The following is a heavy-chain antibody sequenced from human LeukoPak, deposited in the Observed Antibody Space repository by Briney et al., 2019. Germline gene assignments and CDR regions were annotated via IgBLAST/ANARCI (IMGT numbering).Heavy chain of an antibody. Sequence: PSETLSLTCTVSGGSISTSSYYWGWIRQPPGKGLEWIGSIYYSGSTSYNPSLRSRVTISVDTSKNQFSLKLSSVTAADTAVYYCARPANAGSLFDYWGPGTLVTVPS. D-gene: IGHD6-13*01. CDR2: IYYSGST. CDR1: GGSISTSSYY. V-gene: IGHV4-39*01. CDR3: ARPANAGSLFDY. J-gene: IGHJ4*02.